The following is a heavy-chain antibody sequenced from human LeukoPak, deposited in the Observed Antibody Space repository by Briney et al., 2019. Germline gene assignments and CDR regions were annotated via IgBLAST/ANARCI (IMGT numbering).Heavy chain of an antibody. CDR1: GFTFSSYG. J-gene: IGHJ4*02. Sequence: GGSLRLSCAASGFTFSSYGMHWVRQAPGKGLEWVAVISYDGSNKYYADSVKGRFTISRDNSKNTLYLQMNSLRAEDTAVYYCAKDGSYYGSGQTDYWGQGTLVTVSS. CDR3: AKDGSYYGSGQTDY. CDR2: ISYDGSNK. D-gene: IGHD3-10*01. V-gene: IGHV3-30*18.